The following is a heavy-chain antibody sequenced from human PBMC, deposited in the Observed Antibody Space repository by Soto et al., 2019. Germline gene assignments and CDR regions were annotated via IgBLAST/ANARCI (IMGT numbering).Heavy chain of an antibody. CDR1: GFTFSSYA. CDR2: ISGSGGST. J-gene: IGHJ6*03. CDR3: AKDKSDAVAGRVSGYYYDYYMDV. Sequence: EVQLLESGGGLVQPGGSLRLSCAASGFTFSSYAMSWVRQAPGKGLEWVSAISGSGGSTYYADSVKGRFTISRDNSKNTLNLQMNSLRAEDTAVYYCAKDKSDAVAGRVSGYYYDYYMDVWGKGTTVTVSS. D-gene: IGHD6-6*01. V-gene: IGHV3-23*01.